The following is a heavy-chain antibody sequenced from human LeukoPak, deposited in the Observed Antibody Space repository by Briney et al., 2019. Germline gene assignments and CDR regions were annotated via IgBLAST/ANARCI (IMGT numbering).Heavy chain of an antibody. Sequence: PSETLSLTCTVSGDSISSSSDYWGWIRQPPGKGLEWLGTIYYSGSTYYNPSLKSRVIISVDTSKNQFSLKLSSVTAADTAVYYCASLRERSYYARGFDYWGQGTLVTVSS. CDR2: IYYSGST. CDR1: GDSISSSSDY. CDR3: ASLRERSYYARGFDY. D-gene: IGHD1-26*01. J-gene: IGHJ4*02. V-gene: IGHV4-39*01.